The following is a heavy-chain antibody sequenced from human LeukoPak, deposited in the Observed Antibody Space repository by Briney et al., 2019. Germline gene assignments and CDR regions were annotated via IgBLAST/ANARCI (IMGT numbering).Heavy chain of an antibody. CDR3: ARLYYDILTGYFYLDS. J-gene: IGHJ5*01. CDR1: GGSISTYY. D-gene: IGHD3-9*01. CDR2: IYYIGNT. V-gene: IGHV4-59*08. Sequence: SETLSLTCTVSGGSISTYYWSWIQQPPGKGLEWIGYIYYIGNTNYNPSLKSRVTISVDTSKNQFSLKLSSVTAADTAVYYCARLYYDILTGYFYLDSWGQGTLVTVSS.